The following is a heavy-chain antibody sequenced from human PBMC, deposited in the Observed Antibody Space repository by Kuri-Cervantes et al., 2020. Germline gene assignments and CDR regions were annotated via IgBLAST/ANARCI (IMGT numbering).Heavy chain of an antibody. CDR1: GFTFSSYA. J-gene: IGHJ4*02. CDR2: ISGSGGST. V-gene: IGHV3-23*01. D-gene: IGHD5-18*01. CDR3: ARARDTAMVLFDY. Sequence: GESLKISCAASGFTFSSYAMSWVRQAPGKGLEWVSAISGSGGSTYYADSVKGRFTISRDNSKNTLYLQMNSLRAEDTAVYYCARARDTAMVLFDYWGQGTLVTVSS.